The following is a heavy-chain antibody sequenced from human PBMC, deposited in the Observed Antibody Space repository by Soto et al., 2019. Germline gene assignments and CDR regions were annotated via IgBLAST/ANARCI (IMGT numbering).Heavy chain of an antibody. CDR2: IWYDGSNK. CDR1: GFTFSSYG. CDR3: ARYLAYCGGDCSFPDY. D-gene: IGHD2-21*02. V-gene: IGHV3-33*01. J-gene: IGHJ4*02. Sequence: QVQLVESGGGVVQPGRSLRLSCAASGFTFSSYGMHWVRQAPGKGLEWVAVIWYDGSNKYYADSVKGRFTISRDKSQNTLYLQMNSLRADVTAVYYCARYLAYCGGDCSFPDYWGQGPLVTVSS.